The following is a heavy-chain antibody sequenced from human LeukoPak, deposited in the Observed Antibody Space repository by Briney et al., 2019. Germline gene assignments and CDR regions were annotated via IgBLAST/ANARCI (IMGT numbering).Heavy chain of an antibody. V-gene: IGHV7-4-1*02. J-gene: IGHJ4*02. CDR1: GYTFTSYA. CDR3: GRVVGASLYRYFDY. D-gene: IGHD1-26*01. Sequence: ASVKVSCKASGYTFTSYAMNWVRQAPGQGLEWMGRINTNTGNPTYAQGFTGRFVFSLDTSVSTAYLQISSLKAEDTAVYYCGRVVGASLYRYFDYWGQETLVTVSS. CDR2: INTNTGNP.